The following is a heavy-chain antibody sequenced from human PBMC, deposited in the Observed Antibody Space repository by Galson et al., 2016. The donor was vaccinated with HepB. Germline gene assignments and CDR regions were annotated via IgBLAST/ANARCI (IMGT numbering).Heavy chain of an antibody. CDR1: GYAFIGHY. D-gene: IGHD3-3*02. CDR3: ARDSAAIYGFYFDS. V-gene: IGHV1-2*02. J-gene: IGHJ4*02. Sequence: SVKVSCKASGYAFIGHYIHWVRQAPGQGLEWMGWTNPKSGDTNYAQKFQGRVTMTTDTSINTAYMEVNTLMSDDTAVDYCARDSAAIYGFYFDSWGQGSLVIVSS. CDR2: TNPKSGDT.